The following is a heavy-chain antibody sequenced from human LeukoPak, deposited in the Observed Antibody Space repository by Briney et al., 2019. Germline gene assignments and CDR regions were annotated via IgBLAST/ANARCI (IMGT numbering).Heavy chain of an antibody. CDR2: IHYDANNK. D-gene: IGHD4-17*01. V-gene: IGHV3-30*02. Sequence: PGGSLRLSCVASGFSFSSSAMHWVRQAPGKGLDWVSFIHYDANNKYYADSVKGRFTISRDNPKNTLYLQMNSLRPEDTAVYYCAARRLTVTTEIDYWGQGTLVTVSS. J-gene: IGHJ4*02. CDR1: GFSFSSSA. CDR3: AARRLTVTTEIDY.